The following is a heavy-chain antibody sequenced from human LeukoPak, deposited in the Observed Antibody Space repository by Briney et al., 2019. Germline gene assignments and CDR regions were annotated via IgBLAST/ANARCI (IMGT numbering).Heavy chain of an antibody. CDR1: GFTFSSYA. CDR2: ISYDGSNK. Sequence: GGSLRLSCAASGFTFSSYAMHWVRQAPGKGLEWVAVISYDGSNKYYADSVKGRFTISRDNSKNTLYLQMNSLRAEDTAVYYCARANIPAAGVFDYWGQGTLVTVSS. CDR3: ARANIPAAGVFDY. J-gene: IGHJ4*02. D-gene: IGHD6-13*01. V-gene: IGHV3-30-3*01.